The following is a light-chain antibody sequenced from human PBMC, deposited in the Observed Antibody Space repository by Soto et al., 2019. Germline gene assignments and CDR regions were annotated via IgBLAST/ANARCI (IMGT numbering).Light chain of an antibody. CDR2: DTS. CDR3: QQYNNWRVT. CDR1: QSVSGN. Sequence: EIVLTQSPGTLSLSPGERATLSCRASQSVSGNLAWYQQKPGQAPRLLIYDTSTRATDIPARFSGSGSGTEFTLTISSLQSEDFAVYYCQQYNNWRVTFGQGTKVDIK. V-gene: IGKV3-15*01. J-gene: IGKJ1*01.